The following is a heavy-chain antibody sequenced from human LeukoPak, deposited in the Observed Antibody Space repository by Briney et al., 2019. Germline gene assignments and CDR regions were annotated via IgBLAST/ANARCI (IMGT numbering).Heavy chain of an antibody. J-gene: IGHJ4*02. CDR3: ARGGDFGLIIIDY. D-gene: IGHD3-3*01. CDR2: IYYSGST. V-gene: IGHV4-31*03. CDR1: GGSISSGGYY. Sequence: PSQTLSLTCTVSGGSISSGGYYWSWIRQHPGKGLEWIGYIYYSGSTYYNPSLKSRVTISVDTSKNQFSLKLSSVTAADTAVYYCARGGDFGLIIIDYWGQGTLVTVSS.